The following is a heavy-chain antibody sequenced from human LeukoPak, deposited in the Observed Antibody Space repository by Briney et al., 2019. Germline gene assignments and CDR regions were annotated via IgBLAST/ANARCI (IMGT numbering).Heavy chain of an antibody. CDR2: IIWNSGSI. CDR1: GFTFDDYA. CDR3: AKDSGYDFWSGYNWFDP. J-gene: IGHJ5*02. Sequence: PGRSLRLSCAASGFTFDDYAMHWVRQAPGEGLEWVSGIIWNSGSIGYADSVKGRFTISRDNAKNSLYLQMNSLRAEYTALYYCAKDSGYDFWSGYNWFDPWGQGTLVTVSS. V-gene: IGHV3-9*01. D-gene: IGHD3-3*01.